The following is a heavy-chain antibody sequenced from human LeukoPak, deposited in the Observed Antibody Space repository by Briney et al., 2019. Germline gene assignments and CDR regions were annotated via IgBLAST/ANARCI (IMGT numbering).Heavy chain of an antibody. CDR2: FDPEDGET. CDR1: GYTLTELS. Sequence: ASVKVSCKVSGYTLTELSMHWVRQAPGKGLEWMGGFDPEDGETIYAQKFQGRVTMTEDTSTDTAYMELSSLRADDTALYYCARESGGSYYGTSDYWGQGTLVTVSS. CDR3: ARESGGSYYGTSDY. J-gene: IGHJ4*02. D-gene: IGHD1-26*01. V-gene: IGHV1-24*01.